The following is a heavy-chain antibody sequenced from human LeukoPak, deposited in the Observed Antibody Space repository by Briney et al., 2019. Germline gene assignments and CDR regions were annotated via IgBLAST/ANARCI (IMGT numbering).Heavy chain of an antibody. CDR2: INIDGSST. D-gene: IGHD3-22*01. V-gene: IGHV3-74*01. CDR1: GFTFSSYW. J-gene: IGHJ6*03. Sequence: GGSLRLSCTASGFTFSSYWMSWVRQAPGKGLVWVSRINIDGSSTTYADSVRGRFTISRDNAENTLYLQMNSLRAEDTAVYYCARVRAERYDYDSSGYYYDYHYYMDVWGKGTTVTVSS. CDR3: ARVRAERYDYDSSGYYYDYHYYMDV.